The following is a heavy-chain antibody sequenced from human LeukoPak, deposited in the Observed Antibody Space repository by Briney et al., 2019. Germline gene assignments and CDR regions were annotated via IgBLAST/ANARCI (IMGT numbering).Heavy chain of an antibody. CDR3: ARDADWFDS. V-gene: IGHV7-4-1*02. Sequence: ASVKVSCKASGYSLTNYALHWVRQAPGQGLEWMGWLNTKTGNPTYAQGFTGRFVFSFDTSVNTAHLQISSLKADDTAVYYCARDADWFDSWGQGTLVTVSS. CDR2: LNTKTGNP. J-gene: IGHJ5*01. CDR1: GYSLTNYA.